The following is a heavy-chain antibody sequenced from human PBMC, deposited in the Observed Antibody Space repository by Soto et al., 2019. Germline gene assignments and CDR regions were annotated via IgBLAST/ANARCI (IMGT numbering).Heavy chain of an antibody. CDR1: GFTFSSYA. Sequence: GGSLRLSCAASGFTFSSYAMSWVRQAPGKGLEWVSAISGSGGSTYYADSVKGRFTISRDNSKNTLYLQMNSLRAEDTAVYYCASSPIYSSSWYPFDYWGQGTLVTVSS. CDR3: ASSPIYSSSWYPFDY. D-gene: IGHD6-13*01. J-gene: IGHJ4*02. CDR2: ISGSGGST. V-gene: IGHV3-23*01.